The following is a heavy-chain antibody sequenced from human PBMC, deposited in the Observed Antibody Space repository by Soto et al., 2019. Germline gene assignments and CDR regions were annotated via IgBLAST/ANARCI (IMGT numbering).Heavy chain of an antibody. D-gene: IGHD3-10*01. J-gene: IGHJ4*02. CDR1: GFTCSSYA. V-gene: IGHV3-23*01. CDR2: ISTSGDNT. Sequence: PGGSLRLSCAASGFTCSSYAMSWVRQAPGKGLEWVSAISTSGDNTHYADSVKGRFTISRDNSKNMLYLQMNSLNAGDTAVYYCAKAHFPGPPGDFDYWGQGTLVTVSS. CDR3: AKAHFPGPPGDFDY.